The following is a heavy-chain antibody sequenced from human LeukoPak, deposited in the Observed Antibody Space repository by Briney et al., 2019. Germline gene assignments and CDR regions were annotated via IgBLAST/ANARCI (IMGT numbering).Heavy chain of an antibody. CDR2: ISSSSSYI. CDR3: AREEYYAHDAFDI. J-gene: IGHJ3*02. V-gene: IGHV3-21*01. D-gene: IGHD2-2*01. CDR1: GFTFSSYS. Sequence: GGSLRLSCAASGFTFSSYSMNWVRQAPGKGLGWVSSISSSSSYIYYADSVKGRFTISRDNAKNSLYLQMNSLRAEDTAVYYCAREEYYAHDAFDIWGQGTKVTVSS.